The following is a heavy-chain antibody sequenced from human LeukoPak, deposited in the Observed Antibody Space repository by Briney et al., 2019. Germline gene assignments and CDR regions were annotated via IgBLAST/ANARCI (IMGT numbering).Heavy chain of an antibody. D-gene: IGHD3-22*01. CDR2: ISYDGRNK. CDR1: GFSFSSYG. J-gene: IGHJ4*02. Sequence: GGSLRLSCAASGFSFSSYGMHWVRQAPGKGLEWVAVISYDGRNKYYANSVKGRFTISGDNSKNTLYLQMNSLRAEDTAVYYCAKGGYYDSSGYGLIDYWGQGTLVTVSS. CDR3: AKGGYYDSSGYGLIDY. V-gene: IGHV3-30*18.